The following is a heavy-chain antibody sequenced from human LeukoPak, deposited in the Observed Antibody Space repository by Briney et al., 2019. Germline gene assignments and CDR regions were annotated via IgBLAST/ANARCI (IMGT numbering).Heavy chain of an antibody. CDR1: GFTFSSYW. CDR3: ARDADRIVVAGFDY. Sequence: PGGSLRLSCAASGFTFSSYWMHWVRQAPGKGLVWVSRIKSDGSWTEYAGSVRGRFTISRDNAKNTLYLQMNSLRAEGTAVYYCARDADRIVVAGFDYWGQGTLVTVSS. D-gene: IGHD6-19*01. CDR2: IKSDGSWT. V-gene: IGHV3-74*03. J-gene: IGHJ4*02.